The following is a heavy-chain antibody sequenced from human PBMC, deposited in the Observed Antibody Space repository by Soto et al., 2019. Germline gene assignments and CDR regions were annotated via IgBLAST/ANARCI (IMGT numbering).Heavy chain of an antibody. CDR1: GYTFPSYG. D-gene: IGHD6-13*01. CDR3: GWPDY. Sequence: QVHLVQSGAEVKKPGASVKVSCKASGYTFPSYGISWIRQAPGQGLVWMGWISAHNGHTKYTQNFQGRVTMTTDISTSTAHMELRGLRSDDTAVYYCGWPDYWGQGTLVTVSS. V-gene: IGHV1-18*01. CDR2: ISAHNGHT. J-gene: IGHJ4*02.